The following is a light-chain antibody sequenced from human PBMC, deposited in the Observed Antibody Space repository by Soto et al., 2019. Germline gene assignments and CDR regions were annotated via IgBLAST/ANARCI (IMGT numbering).Light chain of an antibody. Sequence: DIQMTQSPSSLSASVGDRVTITCRASQSISSYLNWYQQKPGKAPKLLIYAASSLQSGVPSRFSGSVSGTDFTLTISSLQPEDCAPYFCQQSYSTPWTFGQGTKVEIK. CDR1: QSISSY. CDR3: QQSYSTPWT. J-gene: IGKJ1*01. CDR2: AAS. V-gene: IGKV1-39*01.